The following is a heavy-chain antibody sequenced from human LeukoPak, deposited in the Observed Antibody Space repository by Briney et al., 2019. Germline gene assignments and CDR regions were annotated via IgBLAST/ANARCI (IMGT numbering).Heavy chain of an antibody. CDR3: ARAQLNLLVDFGMDV. Sequence: TLSLTCTVSGGSITTYYWTWIRQPPGKGLEWIGYINYSGSTNYNPSPKSRVTTTVDTSKNQFSLKLSSVTTADTAVYYCARAQLNLLVDFGMDVWGQGTTVTVTS. V-gene: IGHV4-59*01. CDR1: GGSITTYY. CDR2: INYSGST. D-gene: IGHD1-1*01. J-gene: IGHJ6*02.